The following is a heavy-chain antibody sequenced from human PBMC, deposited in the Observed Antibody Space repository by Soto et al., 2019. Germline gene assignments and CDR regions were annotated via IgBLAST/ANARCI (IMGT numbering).Heavy chain of an antibody. CDR2: IYYSGTT. Sequence: SETLSLTCEVSGYSISSSNWWGWIRQPPGKGLEWIGYIYYSGTTYYNPSLKSRVTMSVDTSKNQFSLKLTSVTAVDTAVYYCARATYYSDTGGSPPLDYWGQGTLVTVSS. J-gene: IGHJ4*02. CDR3: ARATYYSDTGGSPPLDY. V-gene: IGHV4-28*03. D-gene: IGHD3-22*01. CDR1: GYSISSSNW.